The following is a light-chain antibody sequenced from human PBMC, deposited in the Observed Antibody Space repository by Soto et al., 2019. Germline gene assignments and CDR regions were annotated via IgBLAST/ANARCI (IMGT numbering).Light chain of an antibody. Sequence: EIVLTQSPGTLSLSPGERASLSCRASQSIVNSLAWYQQKPGQAPRLLIFGASNRATGIPDRFSGSGSGTDFTLTISRLXXXXXXXYHCQQYGGSPRTFGQGTKVERK. CDR1: QSIVNS. J-gene: IGKJ1*01. CDR3: QQYGGSPRT. V-gene: IGKV3-20*01. CDR2: GAS.